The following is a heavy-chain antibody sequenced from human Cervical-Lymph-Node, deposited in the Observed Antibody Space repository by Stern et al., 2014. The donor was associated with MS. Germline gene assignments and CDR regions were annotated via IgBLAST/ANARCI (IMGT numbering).Heavy chain of an antibody. J-gene: IGHJ5*02. CDR3: ARVNGGNSDWFDP. CDR1: GYMFASHW. V-gene: IGHV5-51*01. CDR2: IDPGDSNT. Sequence: VQLVQSGAEVKKPGESLKISCKASGYMFASHWIGWVRHMPGKGLEWMGIIDPGDSNTIYSPSSQGKVTISGDQSTRTASLQWNSLKASDTAMYYCARVNGGNSDWFDPWGQGTLVTVSS. D-gene: IGHD4-23*01.